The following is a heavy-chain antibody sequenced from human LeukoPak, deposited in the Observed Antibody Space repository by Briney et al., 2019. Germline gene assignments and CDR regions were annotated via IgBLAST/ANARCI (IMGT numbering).Heavy chain of an antibody. CDR2: IYYSGST. J-gene: IGHJ4*02. CDR3: ARDRARQQLAHFDY. D-gene: IGHD6-13*01. V-gene: IGHV4-59*12. Sequence: SETLSLTCTVSGGSISSYYWSWIRQPPGKGLEWIGSIYYSGSTYYNPSLKSRVTISVDTSKNQFSLKLSSVTAADTAVYYCARDRARQQLAHFDYWGQGTLVTVSS. CDR1: GGSISSYY.